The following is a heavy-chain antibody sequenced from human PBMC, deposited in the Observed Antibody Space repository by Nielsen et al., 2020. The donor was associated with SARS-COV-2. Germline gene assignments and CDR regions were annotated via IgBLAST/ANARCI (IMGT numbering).Heavy chain of an antibody. CDR1: GFTFSSYA. J-gene: IGHJ6*02. V-gene: IGHV3-33*01. CDR2: IWYDGSSK. Sequence: GGSLRLSCAASGFTFSSYAMHWVRQAPGKGLEWVAVIWYDGSSKYYADSVTGRFIISRDNSKYTLYLEMNSLRAEDTAVYYCARDGSSSYYYYYYYGMDVWGQGTTVTVSS. D-gene: IGHD6-6*01. CDR3: ARDGSSSYYYYYYYGMDV.